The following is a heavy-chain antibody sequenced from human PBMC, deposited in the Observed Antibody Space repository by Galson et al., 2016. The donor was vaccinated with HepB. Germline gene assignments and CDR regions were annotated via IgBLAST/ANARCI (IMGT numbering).Heavy chain of an antibody. J-gene: IGHJ5*02. Sequence: SETLSLTCTLSGGSFGGYYWSWLRQPPGKGLEWIGYVYSTGSTNYNPSLKSRLTISVETSKNQFSLRLSSVTVADTAVYYCARVDFSWRGPHWFDPWGRGALVTVSS. CDR2: VYSTGST. D-gene: IGHD6-13*01. CDR3: ARVDFSWRGPHWFDP. V-gene: IGHV4-59*01. CDR1: GGSFGGYY.